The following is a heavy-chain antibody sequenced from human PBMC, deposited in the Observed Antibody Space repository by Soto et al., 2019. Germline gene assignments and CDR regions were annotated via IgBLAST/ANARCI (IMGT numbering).Heavy chain of an antibody. J-gene: IGHJ6*02. CDR3: ASTKKGYCSGGSCSNYYYYGMDV. Sequence: GESLKISCKGSGYSFTSYWISWVRQMPGKGLEWMGRIDPRDSYTNYSPSFQGHVTISADKSISTAYLQWSSLKASDTAMYYCASTKKGYCSGGSCSNYYYYGMDVWGQGTTVTVSS. CDR1: GYSFTSYW. D-gene: IGHD2-15*01. V-gene: IGHV5-10-1*01. CDR2: IDPRDSYT.